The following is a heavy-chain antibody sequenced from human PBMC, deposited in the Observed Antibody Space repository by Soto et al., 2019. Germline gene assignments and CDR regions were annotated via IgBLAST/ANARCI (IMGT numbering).Heavy chain of an antibody. CDR1: GYTFTSYD. CDR2: MNPNSGNT. V-gene: IGHV1-8*01. J-gene: IGHJ4*02. D-gene: IGHD6-13*01. CDR3: AREHSNSWRFDY. Sequence: QVQLVQSGAEVKKPGASVKVSCKASGYTFTSYDINWVRQATGQGLEWMGWMNPNSGNTGYAQKFQGRVTLTRNTSISTAYMELSSLRSENTAVYYCAREHSNSWRFDYWGQGTLVTVSS.